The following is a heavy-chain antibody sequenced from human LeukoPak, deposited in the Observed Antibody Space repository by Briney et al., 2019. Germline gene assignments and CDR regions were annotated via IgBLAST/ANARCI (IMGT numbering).Heavy chain of an antibody. CDR1: GGSISSGGYY. J-gene: IGHJ4*02. V-gene: IGHV4-30-2*01. CDR3: AREYRHQPD. CDR2: IYHSGST. Sequence: PSETLSLTCTVSGGSISSGGYYWSWIRQPPGKGLEWIGYIYHSGSTYYNPSLKSRVTISVDRSKNQFSLKLSSVTAADTAVFYCAREYRHQPDWGQGTLVTVSS. D-gene: IGHD5-12*01.